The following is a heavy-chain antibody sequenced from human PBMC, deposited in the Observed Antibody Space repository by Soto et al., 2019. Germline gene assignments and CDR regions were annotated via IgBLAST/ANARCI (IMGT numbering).Heavy chain of an antibody. CDR1: GFTFSNAW. D-gene: IGHD6-6*01. CDR3: TTGGGSSSKFDY. CDR2: IKSKTDGGTT. V-gene: IGHV3-15*01. J-gene: IGHJ4*02. Sequence: GGSLRLSCAASGFTFSNAWMSWVRQAPGKGLEWVGRIKSKTDGGTTDYAAPGKARFTVSRDDTKNTLYLQMNSLKTEDTGVYYCTTGGGSSSKFDYWGQGTLVTVSS.